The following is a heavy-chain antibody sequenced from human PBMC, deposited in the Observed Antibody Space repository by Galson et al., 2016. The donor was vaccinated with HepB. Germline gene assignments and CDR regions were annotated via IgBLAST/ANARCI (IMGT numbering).Heavy chain of an antibody. V-gene: IGHV3-11*01. D-gene: IGHD2-8*02. CDR1: GFTFSDYY. Sequence: SLRLSCAVSGFTFSDYYMSWIRQAPGKGLEWVSYISSTGGTIYYADSVQGRFTISRDNAKNSLYLQMNSLRAEDTAVYYCARFLRILVVSQSYWYFDLWGRGTLVTVSS. CDR3: ARFLRILVVSQSYWYFDL. J-gene: IGHJ2*01. CDR2: ISSTGGTI.